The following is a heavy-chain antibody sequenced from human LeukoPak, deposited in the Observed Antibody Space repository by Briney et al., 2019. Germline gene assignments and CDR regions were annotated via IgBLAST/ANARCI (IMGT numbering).Heavy chain of an antibody. J-gene: IGHJ4*02. CDR3: ARDAYYFDESGPVLDN. D-gene: IGHD3-22*01. CDR1: GFTFSRSG. V-gene: IGHV3-30*03. CDR2: ISFDGSEE. Sequence: GRSLRLSCEVSGFTFSRSGMHWVRQAPGKGLEWVAVISFDGSEEYYEDSVKGRFTISRDNSKNTLYLQISSLRTEDTAVYYCARDAYYFDESGPVLDNWGQGTLVTVSS.